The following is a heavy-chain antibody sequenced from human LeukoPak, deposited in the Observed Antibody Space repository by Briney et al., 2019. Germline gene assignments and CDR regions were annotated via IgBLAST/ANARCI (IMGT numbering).Heavy chain of an antibody. Sequence: GESLKISCKGSGYSFTSYWIGWVRQMPGKGLEWMGIIYPGDSDTRYSPSFQGQVTISADKSISTAYLQWSSLKASDTAMYYCARHRKMSGYSYGQKTQYYYYYMDVWGKGTTVTVSS. CDR3: ARHRKMSGYSYGQKTQYYYYYMDV. CDR1: GYSFTSYW. D-gene: IGHD5-18*01. J-gene: IGHJ6*03. CDR2: IYPGDSDT. V-gene: IGHV5-51*01.